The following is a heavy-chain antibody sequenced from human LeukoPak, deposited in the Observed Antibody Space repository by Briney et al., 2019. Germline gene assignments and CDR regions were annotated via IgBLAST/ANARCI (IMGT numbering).Heavy chain of an antibody. CDR1: GGSISSYY. Sequence: PSETLSLTCTVSGGSISSYYWSWIRQPPGKGLEWIGYIYCSGSTNYNPSLKSRVTISVDTSKNQFSLKLSSVTAADTAVYYCARGLMVRGVSLDYWGQGTLVTVSS. V-gene: IGHV4-59*01. CDR2: IYCSGST. CDR3: ARGLMVRGVSLDY. D-gene: IGHD3-10*01. J-gene: IGHJ4*02.